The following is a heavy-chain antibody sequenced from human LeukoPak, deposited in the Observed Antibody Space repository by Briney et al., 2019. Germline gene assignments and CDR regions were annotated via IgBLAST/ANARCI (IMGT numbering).Heavy chain of an antibody. V-gene: IGHV3-23*01. J-gene: IGHJ4*02. CDR1: GFTFSSYA. CDR2: ISGSGGST. D-gene: IGHD6-13*01. Sequence: QSGGSLRLSCAASGFTFSSYAMSWVRQAPGKGLEWVSSISGSGGSTYYADSVKGRFTISRDNSKNTLYLQVNSLRAEDTAVYYCPKSNSSWYWYIDYWGQGTLVTVSS. CDR3: PKSNSSWYWYIDY.